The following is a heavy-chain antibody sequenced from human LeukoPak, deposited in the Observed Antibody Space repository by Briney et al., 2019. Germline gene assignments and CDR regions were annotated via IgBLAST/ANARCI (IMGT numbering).Heavy chain of an antibody. CDR3: ARGGGIYGLWDY. D-gene: IGHD1-26*01. V-gene: IGHV3-74*03. Sequence: GGSLRLSCAASGFTFSSYWMHWVRQAPGKGLVWVSRIYSDGSSYTADSVKGRFTISRDNAKDTLYLQMNSLRVEGTAVYYCARGGGIYGLWDYWGQGTLVTVSS. CDR2: IYSDGSSY. J-gene: IGHJ4*02. CDR1: GFTFSSYW.